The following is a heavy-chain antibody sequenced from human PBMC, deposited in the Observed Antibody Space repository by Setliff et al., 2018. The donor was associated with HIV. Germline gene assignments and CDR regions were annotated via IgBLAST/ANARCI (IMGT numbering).Heavy chain of an antibody. CDR3: ASGGDSPLVKGYYFLY. V-gene: IGHV1-2*02. D-gene: IGHD5-18*01. CDR1: GYSFTGYY. CDR2: INPSSGGS. Sequence: ASVKVSCKASGYSFTGYYMHWVRQAPGQGIEWLGWINPSSGGSVSAQKFQGRVSMTRDTSITTAYLGLSDLRSDDTAVYYCASGGDSPLVKGYYFLYWGQGTLVTVSS. J-gene: IGHJ4*02.